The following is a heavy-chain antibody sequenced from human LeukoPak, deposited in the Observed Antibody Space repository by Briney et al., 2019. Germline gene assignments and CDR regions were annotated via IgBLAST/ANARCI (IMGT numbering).Heavy chain of an antibody. CDR2: ISTSSNYI. CDR3: ARDTVKVTTIRRVPHYMDV. D-gene: IGHD5-12*01. V-gene: IGHV3-21*01. CDR1: GFTFSTYS. Sequence: TGGSLRLSCAVSGFTFSTYSMNWVRQAPGKGLEWVSFISTSSNYIYYADSVKGRFTVSRDNAKKSLFLQMNSLRAEDTAVYYCARDTVKVTTIRRVPHYMDVWGKGTTVTISS. J-gene: IGHJ6*03.